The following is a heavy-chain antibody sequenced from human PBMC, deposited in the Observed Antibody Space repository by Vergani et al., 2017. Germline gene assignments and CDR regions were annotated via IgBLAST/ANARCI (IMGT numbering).Heavy chain of an antibody. CDR1: GGSFSGYY. V-gene: IGHV4-34*01. Sequence: QVQLQQWGAGLLKPSETLSLTCAVYGGSFSGYYWSWIRQPPGKGLEWIGEINHSGSTNYNPSLKSRVTISVDTSKNQFSLKLSSVTAADTAVYYCARDPLYSNTWPFLLLEMDVWGQGTTVTVSS. J-gene: IGHJ6*02. D-gene: IGHD6-13*01. CDR3: ARDPLYSNTWPFLLLEMDV. CDR2: INHSGST.